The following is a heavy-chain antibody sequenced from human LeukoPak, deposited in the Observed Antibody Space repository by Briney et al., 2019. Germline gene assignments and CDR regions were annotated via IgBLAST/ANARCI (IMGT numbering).Heavy chain of an antibody. D-gene: IGHD6-13*01. CDR3: ARDRGSSWYDAFDI. CDR2: IIPILGIA. CDR1: GGTFSSYA. Sequence: SVKVSRKASGGTFSSYAISWVRQAPGQGLEWMGRIIPILGIANHAQKFQGRVTITADKSTSTAYMELSSLRSEDTAVYYCARDRGSSWYDAFDIWGQGTMVTVSS. J-gene: IGHJ3*02. V-gene: IGHV1-69*04.